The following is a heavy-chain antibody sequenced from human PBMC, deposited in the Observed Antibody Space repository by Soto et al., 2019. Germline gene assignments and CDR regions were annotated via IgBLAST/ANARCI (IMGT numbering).Heavy chain of an antibody. CDR3: ARGQFHHVSNYYFALDV. V-gene: IGHV1-69*19. Sequence: QVQLVQSGAEVKKPGSSVKVSCKASGGTFSSYAISWVRQAPGQGLEWMGGFIPMFNRPHSARKFQGRVAITVDVSTGGAYVELRSLSSEETAVYYCARGQFHHVSNYYFALDVWGQGTTVTVSS. CDR1: GGTFSSYA. CDR2: FIPMFNRP. J-gene: IGHJ6*01.